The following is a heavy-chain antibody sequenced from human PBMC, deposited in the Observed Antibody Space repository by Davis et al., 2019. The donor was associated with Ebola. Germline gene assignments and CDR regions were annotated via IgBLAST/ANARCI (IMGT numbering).Heavy chain of an antibody. CDR3: ARDRGNFDY. Sequence: AASVKVSCKASEFSSTKYAMNWVRQAPGQGLEWMGWINTNTGNPTYAQGFTGRFVFSLDTSVSTTYLQISSLKAEDTAIYYCARDRGNFDYWGQGTLVTVSS. D-gene: IGHD3-10*01. CDR2: INTNTGNP. CDR1: EFSSTKYA. J-gene: IGHJ4*02. V-gene: IGHV7-4-1*02.